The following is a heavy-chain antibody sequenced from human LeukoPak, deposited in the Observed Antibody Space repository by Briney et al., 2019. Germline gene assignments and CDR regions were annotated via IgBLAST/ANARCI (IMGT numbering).Heavy chain of an antibody. J-gene: IGHJ6*03. V-gene: IGHV3-23*01. Sequence: GGPLRLSCEPSQFTFSRFAMSWMPQSPGRAREGGSTLSGSGTATYYADSVKGRFTTSRDNSKDTLYLQMDNLRVDDTAVYYCAKHLGSHSFLFYYMDVWGTGTSVIVSS. CDR3: AKHLGSHSFLFYYMDV. CDR1: QFTFSRFA. D-gene: IGHD2-21*01. CDR2: LSGSGTAT.